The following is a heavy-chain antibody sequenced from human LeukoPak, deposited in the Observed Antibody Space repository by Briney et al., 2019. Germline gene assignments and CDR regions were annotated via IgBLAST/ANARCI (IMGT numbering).Heavy chain of an antibody. CDR3: ARDSITEPDY. CDR1: GYTFTSYY. J-gene: IGHJ4*02. V-gene: IGHV1-46*01. CDR2: INPSGGST. Sequence: GASVKVSCKASGYTFTSYYMHWVRQAPGQGLEWMGIINPSGGSTSYAQKFQGRVTMTRDTSTSTAYMELSRLRSDDTAVYYCARDSITEPDYWGQGTLVTVSS. D-gene: IGHD5-12*01.